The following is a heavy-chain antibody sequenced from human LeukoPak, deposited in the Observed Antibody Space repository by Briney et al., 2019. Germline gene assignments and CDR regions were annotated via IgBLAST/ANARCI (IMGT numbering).Heavy chain of an antibody. CDR3: ARSAANYYDSSGYSGTDY. CDR1: GFTFSYYY. CDR2: IRSSGRTI. Sequence: GGSLRLSCAASGFTFSYYYMSWIRQAPGKGLEWVSHIRSSGRTIYYADSVKGRFTISRDNAKNSLYLQMNSLRAEDTAVYYCARSAANYYDSSGYSGTDYWGQGTLVTVSS. J-gene: IGHJ4*02. D-gene: IGHD3-22*01. V-gene: IGHV3-11*04.